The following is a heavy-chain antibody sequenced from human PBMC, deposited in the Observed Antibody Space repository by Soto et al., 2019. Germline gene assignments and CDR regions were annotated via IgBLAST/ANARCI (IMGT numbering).Heavy chain of an antibody. Sequence: QVQLQESGPGLVKPSQTLSLTCTVSGGSISSGGYYWSWIRQHPGKGLEWIGYIYYSGSTYYNPFPQHRVTTSEATSTNRVPLNLSSFTASHTSVYYCARAQANYDLLTGPGNYYYGMDVWGQGTTVTVSS. D-gene: IGHD3-9*01. CDR3: ARAQANYDLLTGPGNYYYGMDV. CDR2: IYYSGST. CDR1: GGSISSGGYY. V-gene: IGHV4-31*03. J-gene: IGHJ6*02.